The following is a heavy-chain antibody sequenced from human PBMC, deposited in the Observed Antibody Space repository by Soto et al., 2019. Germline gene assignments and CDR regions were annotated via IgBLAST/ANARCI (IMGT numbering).Heavy chain of an antibody. CDR1: GFTFSSYD. Sequence: GGSLRLSCAASGFTFSSYDMHWVRQATGKGLEWVSAIGTAGDTYYPGSVKGRFTISRENAKNSLYLQMNSLRAGDTAVYYCARTLGYCSGGSCYGHEYYFDYWGQGTLVTVSS. J-gene: IGHJ4*02. V-gene: IGHV3-13*01. CDR3: ARTLGYCSGGSCYGHEYYFDY. CDR2: IGTAGDT. D-gene: IGHD2-15*01.